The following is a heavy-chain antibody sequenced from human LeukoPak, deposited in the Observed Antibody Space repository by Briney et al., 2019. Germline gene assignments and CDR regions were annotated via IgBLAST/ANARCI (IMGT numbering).Heavy chain of an antibody. CDR3: AKGFVVVVSATQSSWFDP. V-gene: IGHV3-23*01. J-gene: IGHJ5*02. Sequence: GGSLRLSCAASGFTFSSYEMSWVRQAPGKGLEWVSAISGSGGNTYYADSVKGRFTISRDNSKNTLYLQMNSLRAEDTAVYYCAKGFVVVVSATQSSWFDPWGQGTLVTVSS. CDR2: ISGSGGNT. CDR1: GFTFSSYE. D-gene: IGHD2-15*01.